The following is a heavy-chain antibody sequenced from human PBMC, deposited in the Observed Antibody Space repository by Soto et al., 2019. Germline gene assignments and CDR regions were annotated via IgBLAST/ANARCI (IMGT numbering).Heavy chain of an antibody. D-gene: IGHD6-13*01. CDR3: ARAAADHYGMDV. Sequence: GGSLRLSCAASGFTFSSYGIHWVGQAPGKGLEWVAVIWYDGSNKYYADSVKGRFTISRDNSKNTLYLQMNSLRAEDTAVYYCARAAADHYGMDVWGQGTTVTVYS. J-gene: IGHJ6*02. CDR2: IWYDGSNK. V-gene: IGHV3-33*01. CDR1: GFTFSSYG.